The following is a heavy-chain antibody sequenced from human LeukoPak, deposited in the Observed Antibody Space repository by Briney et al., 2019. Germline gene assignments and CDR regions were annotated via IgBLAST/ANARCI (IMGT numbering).Heavy chain of an antibody. CDR1: GGSISSGSYY. V-gene: IGHV4-61*02. CDR2: IYTSGST. D-gene: IGHD3-22*01. J-gene: IGHJ4*02. CDR3: ARGHYYDSSGYGRD. Sequence: SETLSLTCTVSGGSISSGSYYWSWIRQPAGKGLEWIGRIYTSGSTNYNPSLKSRVTISVDTSKNQFSLKLSSVTAADTAVYYCARGHYYDSSGYGRDWGQGTLVTVSS.